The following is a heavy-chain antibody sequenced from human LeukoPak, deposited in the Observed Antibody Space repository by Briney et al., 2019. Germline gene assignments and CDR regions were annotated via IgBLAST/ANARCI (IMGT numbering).Heavy chain of an antibody. J-gene: IGHJ5*02. D-gene: IGHD3-3*01. CDR3: ARQSFWSCYQDNWFDP. CDR1: GGTFSSYA. CDR2: IIPIFGTA. Sequence: SVKVSCKAPGGTFSSYAISWVRQAPGQGLEWMGGIIPIFGTANYAQKFQGRVTITTDKSMSTAYMELSRLRSEDTAVYYCARQSFWSCYQDNWFDPRGQGTMVTVCS. V-gene: IGHV1-69*05.